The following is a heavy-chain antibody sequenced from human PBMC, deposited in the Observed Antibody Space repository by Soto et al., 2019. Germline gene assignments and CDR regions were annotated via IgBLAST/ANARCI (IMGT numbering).Heavy chain of an antibody. D-gene: IGHD2-15*01. J-gene: IGHJ6*02. CDR3: AKDELYCSGGSCPRYGMDV. V-gene: IGHV1-18*01. CDR2: ISAYNGNT. CDR1: GYTFTSYG. Sequence: ASVKVSCKAAGYTFTSYGISWVRQAPGQGLEWMGWISAYNGNTNYAQKLQGRVTMTTDTSTSTAYMELRSLRSDDTAVYYCAKDELYCSGGSCPRYGMDVWGQGTTVTVSS.